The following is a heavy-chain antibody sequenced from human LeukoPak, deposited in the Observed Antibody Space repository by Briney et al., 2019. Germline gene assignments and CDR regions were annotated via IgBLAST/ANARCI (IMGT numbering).Heavy chain of an antibody. D-gene: IGHD3-3*01. V-gene: IGHV3-30*18. CDR2: ISYDGSNK. Sequence: QAGGSLRLSCAASGFTFSSYGMHWVRQAPGKGLEWVAVISYDGSNKYYADSVKGRFTISRDNSKNTLYLQMNSLRAEDTAVYYCAKNDFWSAQGSWYFDYWGQGTLVTVSS. CDR3: AKNDFWSAQGSWYFDY. CDR1: GFTFSSYG. J-gene: IGHJ4*02.